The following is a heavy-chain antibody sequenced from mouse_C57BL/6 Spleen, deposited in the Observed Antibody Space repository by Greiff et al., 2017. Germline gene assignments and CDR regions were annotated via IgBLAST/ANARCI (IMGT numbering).Heavy chain of an antibody. D-gene: IGHD1-1*01. Sequence: VKVVESGPGLVQPSQSLSISCTASGFSLTSYGVHWVRQSPGKGLEWLGVIWRGGSTDYNAAYMSRLSITKDNTKSQVFFKMNSLQADDTAIYYCAKKGEFHYYGSSYWYFDVWGTGTTVTVSS. V-gene: IGHV2-5*01. CDR3: AKKGEFHYYGSSYWYFDV. CDR2: IWRGGST. J-gene: IGHJ1*03. CDR1: GFSLTSYG.